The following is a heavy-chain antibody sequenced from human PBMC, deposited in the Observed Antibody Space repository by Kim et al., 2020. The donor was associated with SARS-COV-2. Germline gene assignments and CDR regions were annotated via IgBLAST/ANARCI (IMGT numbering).Heavy chain of an antibody. V-gene: IGHV1-69*04. Sequence: SVKVSCKASGGTFSSYTISWVRQAPGQGLEWMGRIIPILGIANYAQKFQGRVTITADKSTSTAYMELSSLRSEDTAVYYCAREGYYYDSSGSPSAFDIWGQGTMVTVSS. J-gene: IGHJ3*02. D-gene: IGHD3-22*01. CDR2: IIPILGIA. CDR3: AREGYYYDSSGSPSAFDI. CDR1: GGTFSSYT.